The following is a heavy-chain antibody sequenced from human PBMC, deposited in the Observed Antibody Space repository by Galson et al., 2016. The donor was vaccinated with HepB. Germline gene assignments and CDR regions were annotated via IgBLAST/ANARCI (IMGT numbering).Heavy chain of an antibody. CDR1: GFTVSSNY. CDR3: ARSSGWYVYFRH. CDR2: IYSAGGT. D-gene: IGHD6-19*01. Sequence: SLRLSCAASGFTVSSNYMSWVRQAPGKGLEWVSVIYSAGGTFYADSVKGRFSISRDNSKNTVYLQMNSLRAEDTAVYYCARSSGWYVYFRHWGQGTLVTVSS. J-gene: IGHJ1*01. V-gene: IGHV3-53*01.